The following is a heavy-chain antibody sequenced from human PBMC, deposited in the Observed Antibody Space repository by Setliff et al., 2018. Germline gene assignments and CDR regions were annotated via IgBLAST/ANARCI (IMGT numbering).Heavy chain of an antibody. CDR3: ATSYSGSYYGY. CDR1: GYTFSGYY. V-gene: IGHV1-2*06. Sequence: GASVKVSCKASGYTFSGYYMHWVRQAPGQGLEWMGRINPNSGGTNYAQKFQGRVTMTSDSSISTAYMELSGLRSDDTAVYYCATSYSGSYYGYWGQGTLVTVSS. CDR2: INPNSGGT. J-gene: IGHJ4*02. D-gene: IGHD1-26*01.